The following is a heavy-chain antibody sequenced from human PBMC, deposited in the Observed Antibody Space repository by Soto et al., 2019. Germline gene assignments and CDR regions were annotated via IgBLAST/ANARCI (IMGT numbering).Heavy chain of an antibody. CDR1: GFSFSSYA. CDR3: AKDLSVYDILTGYFSPFDY. J-gene: IGHJ4*02. Sequence: EVQLLESGGGLVQPGGSLRLSCAASGFSFSSYAMSWVRQAPGKGLEWVSAISGCGGYTYYADSVKGRFTISRDNSKNTLYLQMNRLRAEDTAVYYCAKDLSVYDILTGYFSPFDYWGQGTLVTVSS. V-gene: IGHV3-23*01. CDR2: ISGCGGYT. D-gene: IGHD3-9*01.